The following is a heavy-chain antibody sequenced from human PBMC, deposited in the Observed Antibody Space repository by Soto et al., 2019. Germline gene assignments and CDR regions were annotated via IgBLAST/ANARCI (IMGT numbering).Heavy chain of an antibody. V-gene: IGHV1-69*06. Sequence: GASVKVSCKASGGTFSSYAISWVRQAPGQGLEWMGGIIPIFGTANYAQKFQGRVTITADKSTSTAYMELSSLRSEDTAVYYCARDLPTPRPDRYYYYGMDVWGQGTTVTVSS. CDR3: ARDLPTPRPDRYYYYGMDV. J-gene: IGHJ6*02. D-gene: IGHD6-6*01. CDR2: IIPIFGTA. CDR1: GGTFSSYA.